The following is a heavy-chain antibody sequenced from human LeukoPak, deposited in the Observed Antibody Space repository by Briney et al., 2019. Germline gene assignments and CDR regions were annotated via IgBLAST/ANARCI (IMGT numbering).Heavy chain of an antibody. CDR2: IYYSGTT. CDR1: GGSISGSGYY. CDR3: ARDRGRNRYSSSHDY. V-gene: IGHV4-39*07. D-gene: IGHD6-13*01. J-gene: IGHJ4*02. Sequence: SETLSLTCTVSGGSISGSGYYWGWTRHPPGRGLEWIGSIYYSGTTYYSPSLKSRATISVDTSKNQFSLTLTSVTAADTAVYYCARDRGRNRYSSSHDYWGQGTLVTVSS.